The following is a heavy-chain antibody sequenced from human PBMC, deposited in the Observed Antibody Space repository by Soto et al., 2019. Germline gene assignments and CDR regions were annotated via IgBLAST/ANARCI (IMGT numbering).Heavy chain of an antibody. Sequence: APVKGSCSAPAYTFTSYGISWVRQAPGQGLEWMGWISAYNGNTNYAQKLQGRVTMTTDTSTSTAYMELRSLRSDDTAVYYCARERGNDYIWGSYLYYFDYWGQGTLVTVSS. D-gene: IGHD3-16*01. V-gene: IGHV1-18*01. CDR1: AYTFTSYG. J-gene: IGHJ4*02. CDR3: ARERGNDYIWGSYLYYFDY. CDR2: ISAYNGNT.